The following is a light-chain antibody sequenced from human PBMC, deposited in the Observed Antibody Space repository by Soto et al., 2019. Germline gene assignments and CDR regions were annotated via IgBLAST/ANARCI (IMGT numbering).Light chain of an antibody. Sequence: DSKLTQSPLSVSASVGYRVAITCRASRDISNSLAWYQQKPGKAPKLLIRGASSLQSGVPSRFSGSGAGTEFTLTISSLQPEDFATYYCQQANSFPITFGQGTRLEIK. J-gene: IGKJ5*01. CDR3: QQANSFPIT. CDR1: RDISNS. V-gene: IGKV1-12*01. CDR2: GAS.